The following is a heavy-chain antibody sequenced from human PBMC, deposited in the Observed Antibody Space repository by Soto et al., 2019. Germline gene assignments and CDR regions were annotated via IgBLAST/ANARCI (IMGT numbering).Heavy chain of an antibody. D-gene: IGHD3-10*01. J-gene: IGHJ4*02. CDR1: GGSVSSGSYY. V-gene: IGHV4-61*01. CDR3: ARTPATGSGDY. Sequence: PSETLSLTCTVSGGSVSSGSYYWSWIRQPPGKGLEWIGYIYYSGSTNYNPSLESRVTISVDTSKNQFSLKLSSVTAADTAVYYCARTPATGSGDYWGQGTLVTVSS. CDR2: IYYSGST.